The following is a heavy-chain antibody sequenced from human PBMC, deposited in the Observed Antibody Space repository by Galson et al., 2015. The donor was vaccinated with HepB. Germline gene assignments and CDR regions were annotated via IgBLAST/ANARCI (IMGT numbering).Heavy chain of an antibody. CDR1: GYTFSTYS. D-gene: IGHD2-15*01. J-gene: IGHJ5*02. V-gene: IGHV1-18*01. CDR3: ARGAVVSVVDATQNNWFDP. Sequence: SVKVSCKASGYTFSTYSITWVRQAPGQGLEWMGWISACDRDTNYAQKFQGRVTMTTDTSTPTAYMELRSLRSDDTAVYYCARGAVVSVVDATQNNWFDPCGQATLVTVPS. CDR2: ISACDRDT.